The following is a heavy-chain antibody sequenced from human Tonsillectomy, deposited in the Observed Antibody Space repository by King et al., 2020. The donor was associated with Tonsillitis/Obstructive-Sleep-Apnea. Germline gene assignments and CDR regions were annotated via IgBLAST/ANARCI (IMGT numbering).Heavy chain of an antibody. CDR3: ARDRRGVTTGS. CDR2: INSYGSST. D-gene: IGHD4-17*01. CDR1: GFSFSDYW. V-gene: IGHV3-74*01. Sequence: DVQLVESGGGLVQPGGALSLSCAASGFSFSDYWMHWFRQAPGKGLVLGSRINSYGSSTSYVGSLKGRFTTARDNTKNTLYLQMNSLRGEDTAVYYCARDRRGVTTGSWGQGTLVTVSS. J-gene: IGHJ5*02.